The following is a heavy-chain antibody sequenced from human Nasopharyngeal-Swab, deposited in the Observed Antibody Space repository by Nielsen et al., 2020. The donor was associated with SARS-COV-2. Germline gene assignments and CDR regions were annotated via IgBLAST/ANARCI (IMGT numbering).Heavy chain of an antibody. CDR3: ARRIPRITMIVVVPTYYFDY. Sequence: SETLSLTCTVSGGSISSCGYYWSWIRQPPGKGLEWIVEINHSGSTNYNPSLKSRVTISVDTSKNQFSLKLSSVTAADTAVYYCARRIPRITMIVVVPTYYFDYWGQGTLVTVSS. V-gene: IGHV4-39*07. CDR2: INHSGST. J-gene: IGHJ4*02. D-gene: IGHD3-22*01. CDR1: GGSISSCGYY.